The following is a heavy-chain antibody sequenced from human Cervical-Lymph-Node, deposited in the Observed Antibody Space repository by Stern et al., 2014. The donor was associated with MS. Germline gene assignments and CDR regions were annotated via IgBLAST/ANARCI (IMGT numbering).Heavy chain of an antibody. CDR2: IYTSGTP. D-gene: IGHD3-9*01. CDR3: ARDCRLRYFDNYGMDV. V-gene: IGHV4-61*02. CDR1: GGSISSGSYY. Sequence: VQLVESGPGLVKPSQTLSLTCTVSGGSISSGSYYWSWIRQPAGKGLEWIGRIYTSGTPNNNPPLKSRVTISVDTSKTHFSLKLSSVTAADTAVYYCARDCRLRYFDNYGMDVWGQGTTVTVSS. J-gene: IGHJ6*02.